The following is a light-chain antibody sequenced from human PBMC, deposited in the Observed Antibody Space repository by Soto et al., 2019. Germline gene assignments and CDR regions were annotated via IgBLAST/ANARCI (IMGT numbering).Light chain of an antibody. J-gene: IGKJ1*01. V-gene: IGKV3-15*01. CDR2: GAS. Sequence: EIVMTPSPATLSVSPGERATLSCRASQSVSSNLAWYQQKPGQAPRLLIYGASTRATGIPARFSGSGSGTEFTLTISSLQSEDFAVYYRQQYKNWPGTVGQGTKVEIK. CDR1: QSVSSN. CDR3: QQYKNWPGT.